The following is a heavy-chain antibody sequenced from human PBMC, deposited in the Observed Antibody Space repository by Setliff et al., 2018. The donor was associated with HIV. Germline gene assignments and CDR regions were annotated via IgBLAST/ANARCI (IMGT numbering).Heavy chain of an antibody. D-gene: IGHD5-18*01. V-gene: IGHV4-59*01. Sequence: LPETLSLTCTVSGGSISSYYWSWIRQPPGKGLEWIGYIYYSGSTNYNPSLKSRVTISVDTSKNQFSLKLSSVTAADTAVYYCASGEYNYGYRFDYWGQGTLVTVSS. J-gene: IGHJ4*02. CDR2: IYYSGST. CDR3: ASGEYNYGYRFDY. CDR1: GGSISSYY.